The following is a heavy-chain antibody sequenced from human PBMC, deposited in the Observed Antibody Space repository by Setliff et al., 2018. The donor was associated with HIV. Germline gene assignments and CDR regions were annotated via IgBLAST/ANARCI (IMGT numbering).Heavy chain of an antibody. CDR2: IRSKTYGGTT. D-gene: IGHD3-10*01. CDR3: TRGGRGDPYYYYMDV. CDR1: GFTFGDYA. J-gene: IGHJ6*03. V-gene: IGHV3-49*04. Sequence: GGSLRLSCTASGFTFGDYAMSWVRQAPGKGLEWVGFIRSKTYGGTTEYAASVKGRFTISRDDSKSIAYLQMNSLKTEDTAFYYCTRGGRGDPYYYYMDVWGKGTTVTVSS.